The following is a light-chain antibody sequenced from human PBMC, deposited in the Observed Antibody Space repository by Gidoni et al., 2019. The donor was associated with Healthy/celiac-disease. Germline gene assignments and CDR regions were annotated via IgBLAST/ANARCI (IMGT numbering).Light chain of an antibody. J-gene: IGKJ5*01. V-gene: IGKV3-11*01. CDR2: DAS. CDR1: QSVSSY. Sequence: EIVLTQSPATLSLSPGERATLSCRASQSVSSYLAWYQQKPGQAPRLLIYDASNRATGIPARFSGRGSGTDFTLTISSLEPEDFAVYYCQQRSNWPPRGTFGQGTRLEIK. CDR3: QQRSNWPPRGT.